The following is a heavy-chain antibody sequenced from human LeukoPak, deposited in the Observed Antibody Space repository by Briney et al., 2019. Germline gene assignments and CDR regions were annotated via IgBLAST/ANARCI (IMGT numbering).Heavy chain of an antibody. D-gene: IGHD2-15*01. CDR3: ARGDCSGGGCSSMDV. J-gene: IGHJ6*02. V-gene: IGHV3-13*04. Sequence: GGSLTLSCAASGFTFSTYDMHWVRQATGKGLEWVSGINPAGDTYYPGSVKGRFTISREDAKNSFYLQMNSLRVGDTAVYYCARGDCSGGGCSSMDVWGQGTTVTVSS. CDR1: GFTFSTYD. CDR2: INPAGDT.